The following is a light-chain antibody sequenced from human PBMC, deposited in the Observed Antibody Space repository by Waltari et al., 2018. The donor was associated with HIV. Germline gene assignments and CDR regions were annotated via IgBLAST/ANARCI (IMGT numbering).Light chain of an antibody. CDR1: SSDAGDYKY. CDR2: DVT. Sequence: QSALTQPRSVSGSPGQSVTISCTGTSSDAGDYKYVSWYQNHPGKAPKLIIYDVTERPSGVPDRFSGSKSCNTASLTISGLQAEDEADYFCCSHAGTSSFVIFGGGTKLTVL. CDR3: CSHAGTSSFVI. V-gene: IGLV2-11*01. J-gene: IGLJ2*01.